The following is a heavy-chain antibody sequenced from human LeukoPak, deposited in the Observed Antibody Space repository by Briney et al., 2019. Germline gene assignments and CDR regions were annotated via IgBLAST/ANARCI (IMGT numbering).Heavy chain of an antibody. J-gene: IGHJ4*02. CDR2: ITSGGGT. CDR3: AKDPFLSAAGRGIDY. V-gene: IGHV3-23*01. CDR1: RLTLNTYM. D-gene: IGHD6-13*01. Sequence: GGSLRLSCVDSRLTLNTYMVSWVRQAPGKGLEWISTITSGGGTYYTDSVRGRFTVSRDNSKNTLYLLMDSLRAEDTAVYYCAKDPFLSAAGRGIDYWGQGTLVTVSS.